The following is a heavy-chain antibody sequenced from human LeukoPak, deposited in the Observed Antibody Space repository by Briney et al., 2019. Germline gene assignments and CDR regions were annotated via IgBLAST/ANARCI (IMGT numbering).Heavy chain of an antibody. CDR1: GGSFSGYY. CDR3: ARGPQWLGYYYFDY. CDR2: VYYSGTT. Sequence: PSETLSLTCAVYGGSFSGYYWGWIRQPPGKGLEWIGSVYYSGTTYYNPSLRSRVTISVDTSRNQFSLKLSSLTAADTAMYYCARGPQWLGYYYFDYWGQGTLVTVSS. J-gene: IGHJ4*02. D-gene: IGHD6-19*01. V-gene: IGHV4-34*01.